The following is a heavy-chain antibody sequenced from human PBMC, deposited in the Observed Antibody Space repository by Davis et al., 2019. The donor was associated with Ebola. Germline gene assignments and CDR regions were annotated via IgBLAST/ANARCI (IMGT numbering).Heavy chain of an antibody. CDR2: INHSGST. CDR3: ARGDYYYYYGMDV. CDR1: GGSISSSSYY. J-gene: IGHJ6*02. V-gene: IGHV4-39*07. Sequence: PSETLSLTCTVSGGSISSSSYYWSWIRQPPGKGLEWIGEINHSGSTNYNPSLKSRVTISVDTSKNQFSLKLSSVTAADTAVYYCARGDYYYYYGMDVWGQGTTVTASS.